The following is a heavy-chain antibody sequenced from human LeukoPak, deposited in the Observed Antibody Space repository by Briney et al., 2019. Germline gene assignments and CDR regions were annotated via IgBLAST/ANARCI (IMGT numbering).Heavy chain of an antibody. V-gene: IGHV3-48*04. Sequence: GGSLRLSCAASGFTFSSYSMNWVRQAPGKGLEWVSYISSSSSTIYYADSVKGRFTISRDNAKNSLYLQMNSLRAEDTAVYYCARGELIGYSYGRGDYWGQGTLVTVSS. CDR1: GFTFSSYS. D-gene: IGHD5-18*01. CDR2: ISSSSSTI. J-gene: IGHJ4*02. CDR3: ARGELIGYSYGRGDY.